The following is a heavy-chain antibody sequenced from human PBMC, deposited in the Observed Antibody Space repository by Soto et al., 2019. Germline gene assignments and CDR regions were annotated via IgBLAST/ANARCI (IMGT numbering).Heavy chain of an antibody. V-gene: IGHV1-18*04. CDR1: GYTFSSHG. CDR2: ISGYNGNT. D-gene: IGHD2-15*01. CDR3: ATWAGQVRGFGGPFDY. Sequence: ASVKVSCKASGYTFSSHGVSWVRRAPGQGLEWMGWISGYNGNTNYAQKLQGRVTMTTDTSTNTAYMELRSLRSDDTAVYYCATWAGQVRGFGGPFDYWGQGTLVTVSS. J-gene: IGHJ4*02.